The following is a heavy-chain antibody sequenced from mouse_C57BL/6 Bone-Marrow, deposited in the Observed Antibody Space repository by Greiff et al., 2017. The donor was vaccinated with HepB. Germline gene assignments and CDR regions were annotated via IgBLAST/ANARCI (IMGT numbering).Heavy chain of an antibody. CDR1: GYTFTSYW. D-gene: IGHD3-2*02. CDR3: ARGGYWFAY. J-gene: IGHJ3*01. CDR2: IDPSDSYT. V-gene: IGHV1-50*01. Sequence: QVQLKQPGAELVKPRASVKLSCKASGYTFTSYWMQWVKQRPGQGLEWIGEIDPSDSYTNYNQKFKGKATLTVDTSSSTAYMQLSSLTSEDSAVYYCARGGYWFAYWGQGTLVTVSA.